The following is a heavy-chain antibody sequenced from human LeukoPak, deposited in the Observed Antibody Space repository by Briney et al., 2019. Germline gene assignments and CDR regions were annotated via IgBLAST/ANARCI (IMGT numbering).Heavy chain of an antibody. CDR3: AKDLIVIAAAAP. V-gene: IGHV3-23*01. D-gene: IGHD6-13*01. J-gene: IGHJ4*02. Sequence: SGGSLRLSCAASGFTFSDYYMSWIRQAPGKGLEWVSAISGSGGSTYYADSVKGRFTISRDNSKNTLYLQMNSLRAEDTAVYYCAKDLIVIAAAAPRGQGTLVTVSS. CDR2: ISGSGGST. CDR1: GFTFSDYY.